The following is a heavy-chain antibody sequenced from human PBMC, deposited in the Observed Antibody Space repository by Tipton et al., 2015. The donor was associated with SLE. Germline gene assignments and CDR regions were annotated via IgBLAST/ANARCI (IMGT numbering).Heavy chain of an antibody. Sequence: TLSLTCTVSGGSISSSSYYWGWIRQPPGKGLEWIGSIYYSGSTYYNPSLKSRVTISVDTSKNQFSLKLSSVTAADTAVYYCAGGSIFEGAFDIWGQGTMVTVSS. CDR2: IYYSGST. CDR3: AGGSIFEGAFDI. CDR1: GGSISSSSYY. D-gene: IGHD3-3*01. J-gene: IGHJ3*02. V-gene: IGHV4-39*07.